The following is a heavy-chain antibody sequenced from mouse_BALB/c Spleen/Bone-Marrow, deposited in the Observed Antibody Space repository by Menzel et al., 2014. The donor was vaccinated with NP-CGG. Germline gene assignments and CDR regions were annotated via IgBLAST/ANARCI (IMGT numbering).Heavy chain of an antibody. CDR2: IFPSETYT. V-gene: IGHV1-69*02. CDR3: TRDNWDY. J-gene: IGHJ2*01. CDR1: GYTFTSYW. Sequence: VHLVESGAELVRPGASVKLSCKASGYTFTSYWINCVKQRPGQGLEWIGNIFPSETYTNYNQKFKDKATLTVDKSSSTAYMQLSSPTSEDSAVYYCTRDNWDYWGQGTTLTVSS. D-gene: IGHD4-1*01.